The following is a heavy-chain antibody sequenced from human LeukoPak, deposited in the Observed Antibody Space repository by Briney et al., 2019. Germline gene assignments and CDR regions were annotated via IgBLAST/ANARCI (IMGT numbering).Heavy chain of an antibody. J-gene: IGHJ4*02. CDR3: AKDMQTWPRFPDY. Sequence: PGESLRLSCGASGFSFSNYAMTWVRQAPGKGLEWVSGISDSGSTAFYADSVKGRFTSSRDNPKNTLYLQINSLRAEDTAVYYCAKDMQTWPRFPDYWGQGTLVTVSS. CDR2: ISDSGSTA. D-gene: IGHD5-12*01. CDR1: GFSFSNYA. V-gene: IGHV3-23*01.